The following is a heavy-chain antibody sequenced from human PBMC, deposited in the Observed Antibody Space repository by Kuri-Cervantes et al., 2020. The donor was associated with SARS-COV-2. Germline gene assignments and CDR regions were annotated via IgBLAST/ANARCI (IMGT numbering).Heavy chain of an antibody. CDR3: TTENGDYGPYFDY. D-gene: IGHD4-17*01. J-gene: IGHJ4*02. CDR2: IRSKVYGGTT. CDR1: GFTFGDYA. V-gene: IGHV3-49*04. Sequence: GGSLRLSCTGSGFTFGDYALSRVRQAPGKGLEWVSFIRSKVYGGTTEYGASVKGRFSTSRDDSQSIAYLQMNSLKTEDTAVYYCTTENGDYGPYFDYWGQGTLVTVSS.